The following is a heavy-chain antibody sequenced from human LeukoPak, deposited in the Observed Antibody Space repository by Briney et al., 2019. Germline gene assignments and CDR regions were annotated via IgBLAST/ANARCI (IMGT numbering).Heavy chain of an antibody. V-gene: IGHV1-3*01. Sequence: GASVKVSCKASGYTFTSYAMHWVRQAPGQRLEWMGWINAGNGNTKYSQKFQGRVTITRDTSASTAYMELSSLRSEDTAVYYCARAGNEPKRGYYGSGSYYLDPWGQGTLVTVSS. CDR2: INAGNGNT. CDR3: ARAGNEPKRGYYGSGSYYLDP. CDR1: GYTFTSYA. J-gene: IGHJ5*02. D-gene: IGHD3-10*01.